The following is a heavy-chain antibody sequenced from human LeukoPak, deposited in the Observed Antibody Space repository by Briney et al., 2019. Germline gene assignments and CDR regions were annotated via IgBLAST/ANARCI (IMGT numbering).Heavy chain of an antibody. CDR2: ISSSSSYI. CDR1: GFTFSSYA. Sequence: GGSLRLSCAASGFTFSSYARSWVRQAPGNGLEWVSSISSSSSYIYYADSVKGRFTISRDNAKNSLYLQMNSLRAEDTAVYYCAGATGGYYFDYWGQGTLVTVSS. D-gene: IGHD1-26*01. CDR3: AGATGGYYFDY. V-gene: IGHV3-21*01. J-gene: IGHJ4*02.